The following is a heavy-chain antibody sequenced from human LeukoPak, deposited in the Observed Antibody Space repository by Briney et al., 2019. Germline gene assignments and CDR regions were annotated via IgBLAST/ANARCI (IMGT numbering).Heavy chain of an antibody. V-gene: IGHV1-69*13. D-gene: IGHD2-2*01. CDR3: ARDKDIVVVPAARGYYGMDV. Sequence: SVKVSCKASGGTFSSYAISWVRQAPGQGLEWMGGIIPIFGTANYAQKFQGRVTITADESTSTAYMELSSLRSEDTAVYYCARDKDIVVVPAARGYYGMDVWGQGTTVTVSS. CDR1: GGTFSSYA. CDR2: IIPIFGTA. J-gene: IGHJ6*02.